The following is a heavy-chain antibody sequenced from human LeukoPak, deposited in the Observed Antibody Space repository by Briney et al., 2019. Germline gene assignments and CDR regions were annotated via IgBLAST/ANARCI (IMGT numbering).Heavy chain of an antibody. J-gene: IGHJ5*02. Sequence: PSETLSLTCAVYGGSFSTYYWSWIRQPPGKGLEWIGEINHSGSTNYNPSLKSRVTMSVDTSKYQFSLKLTSVTAADTAVYFCARGYGSGSYPWFDPWGQGTLVTVSS. D-gene: IGHD3-10*01. V-gene: IGHV4-34*01. CDR1: GGSFSTYY. CDR3: ARGYGSGSYPWFDP. CDR2: INHSGST.